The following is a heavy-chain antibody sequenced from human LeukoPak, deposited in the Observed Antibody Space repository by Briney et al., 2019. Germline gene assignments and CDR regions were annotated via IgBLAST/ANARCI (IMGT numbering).Heavy chain of an antibody. CDR1: GGSISSGAYY. CDR2: IYYSGST. D-gene: IGHD1-7*01. V-gene: IGHV4-31*03. J-gene: IGHJ4*02. CDR3: ARVELWPTAHFYY. Sequence: SQTLSLTCTVSGGSISSGAYYWSWIRQHPGKGLEWIGYIYYSGSTYYNPSLKSRVTISVDMSKNQFSLNLNSVIDADTAVYYCARVELWPTAHFYYWGQGTLVTVSS.